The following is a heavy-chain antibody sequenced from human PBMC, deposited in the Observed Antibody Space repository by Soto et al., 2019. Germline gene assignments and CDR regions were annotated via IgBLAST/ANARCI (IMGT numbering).Heavy chain of an antibody. CDR2: INPKSGDT. J-gene: IGHJ4*02. CDR1: GYTFTHYF. V-gene: IGHV1-2*02. D-gene: IGHD1-7*01. CDR3: ARVPGHKNSRGDF. Sequence: QVRLMQSGPEVRRPGASVTVSCKASGYTFTHYFIHWVRRAPGQGLEWMGYINPKSGDTHYSQTFRGGVSMTRDTSTDTANMGLSSLKSDDTAVYFCARVPGHKNSRGDFWGQGTPITVSS.